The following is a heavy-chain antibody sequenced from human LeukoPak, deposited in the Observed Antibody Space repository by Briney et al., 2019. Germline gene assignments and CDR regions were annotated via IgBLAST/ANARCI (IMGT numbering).Heavy chain of an antibody. J-gene: IGHJ4*02. CDR2: ISSRSSYI. Sequence: GGSLRLCCAASGFTFSTYTMNWVRQAPGKGLEWVSSISSRSSYIYYADSVKGRFTISRDNAKNSLYLQMNSLRAEDTAVYYCARVGLDYGDEHGGFDYWGQGTLVTVSS. D-gene: IGHD4-17*01. CDR1: GFTFSTYT. V-gene: IGHV3-21*04. CDR3: ARVGLDYGDEHGGFDY.